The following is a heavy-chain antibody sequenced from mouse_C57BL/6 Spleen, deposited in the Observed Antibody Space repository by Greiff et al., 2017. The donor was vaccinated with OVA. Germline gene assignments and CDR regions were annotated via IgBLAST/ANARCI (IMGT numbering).Heavy chain of an antibody. Sequence: VQLQQSGPELVKPGASVKISCKASGYAFSSSWMNWVKQRPGKGLEWIGRIYPGDGDTNYNGKFKGKGTLTADKSSSTAYMQLSSLTSEDSAVYFCARWGSSYYYAMDYWGQGTSVTVSS. CDR2: IYPGDGDT. J-gene: IGHJ4*01. V-gene: IGHV1-82*01. D-gene: IGHD1-1*01. CDR1: GYAFSSSW. CDR3: ARWGSSYYYAMDY.